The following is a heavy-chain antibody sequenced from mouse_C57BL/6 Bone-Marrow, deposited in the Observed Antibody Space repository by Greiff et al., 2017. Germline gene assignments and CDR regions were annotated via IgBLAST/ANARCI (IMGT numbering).Heavy chain of an antibody. Sequence: QVQLKQPGAELVRPGTSVKVSCKASGYAFTNYLIEWVKQRPGQGLEWIGVINPGSGGTNYNEKVKGKATLTVDKSSSTAYMQLSSLTSEDSAVYDWARESTVDRYNDVWGTGTTVTVSS. J-gene: IGHJ1*03. D-gene: IGHD1-1*01. CDR2: INPGSGGT. V-gene: IGHV1-54*01. CDR1: GYAFTNYL. CDR3: ARESTVDRYNDV.